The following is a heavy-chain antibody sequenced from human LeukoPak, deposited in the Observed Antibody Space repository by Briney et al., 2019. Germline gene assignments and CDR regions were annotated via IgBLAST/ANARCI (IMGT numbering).Heavy chain of an antibody. D-gene: IGHD2-15*01. J-gene: IGHJ4*02. CDR2: IMQDGSEK. CDR1: GFSFSSYW. V-gene: IGHV3-7*01. Sequence: GGSLRLSCAVSGFSFSSYWMSWVRQAPGKGLERVANIMQDGSEKYYVDSVKGRFTISRDNAKNSLYLQMNSLRAEDTAVYYCARVCSGGSCRDYWGQGTLVTVSS. CDR3: ARVCSGGSCRDY.